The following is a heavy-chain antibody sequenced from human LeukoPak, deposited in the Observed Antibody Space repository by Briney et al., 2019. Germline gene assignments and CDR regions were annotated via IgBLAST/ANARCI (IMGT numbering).Heavy chain of an antibody. J-gene: IGHJ3*01. D-gene: IGHD3-22*01. CDR2: VYYSGRT. Sequence: SETLSLTCGVSGGSVSSDTYYWHWIRRSPGKGLEWVGFVYYSGRTKYNPSLKSRVTMSIDTSKNQASLRLTSVTAADTAMYFCVREASTSYYDSSGYYRQTETFDVWGLGTMVTVSS. V-gene: IGHV4-61*01. CDR3: VREASTSYYDSSGYYRQTETFDV. CDR1: GGSVSSDTYY.